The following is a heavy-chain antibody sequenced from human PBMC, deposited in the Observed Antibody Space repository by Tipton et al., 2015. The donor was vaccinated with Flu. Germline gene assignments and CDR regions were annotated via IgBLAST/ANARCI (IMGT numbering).Heavy chain of an antibody. CDR2: INQSGRP. Sequence: TLSLTCAVYGGSFSGYYWSWIRQSPGKGLEWIGEINQSGRPNYNPSLKNRVTISVDTSKNQFSLSLTSVTAADTAMYYCARRKTVTTRLTYFDYWGQGTLVTVSS. V-gene: IGHV4-34*01. CDR3: ARRKTVTTRLTYFDY. J-gene: IGHJ4*02. D-gene: IGHD4-17*01. CDR1: GGSFSGYY.